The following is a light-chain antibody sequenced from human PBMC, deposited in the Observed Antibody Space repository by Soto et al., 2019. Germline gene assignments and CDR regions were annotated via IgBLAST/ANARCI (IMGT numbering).Light chain of an antibody. CDR2: AAS. V-gene: IGKV1-39*01. CDR1: QSISSY. J-gene: IGKJ1*01. Sequence: DIQMTQSPSSLSASVGDRVTITCRASQSISSYLNWYQQKPGKAPKLLIYAASSLQSGVPSRFSGSGSATDFTLTISSLQPEDFATYYCQHSYSTLWTFGQGTKVEIK. CDR3: QHSYSTLWT.